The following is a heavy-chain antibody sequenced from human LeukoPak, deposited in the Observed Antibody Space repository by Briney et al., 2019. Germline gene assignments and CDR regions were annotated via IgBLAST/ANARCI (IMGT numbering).Heavy chain of an antibody. Sequence: ASVKVSCKASGYTFTSYGISWVRQAPGQGLEWMGWISAYNGNTNYAQKRQGRVTMTTDTSTSTAYMELRSLRSDDTAVYYCARMGIGQQLARPGGWGQGTLVTVSS. V-gene: IGHV1-18*01. CDR2: ISAYNGNT. D-gene: IGHD6-13*01. J-gene: IGHJ4*02. CDR1: GYTFTSYG. CDR3: ARMGIGQQLARPGG.